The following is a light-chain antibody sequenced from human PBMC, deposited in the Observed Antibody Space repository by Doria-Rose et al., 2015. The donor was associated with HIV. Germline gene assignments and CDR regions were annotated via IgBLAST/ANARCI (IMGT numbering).Light chain of an antibody. CDR2: KAS. CDR3: QQYNSYSPYT. V-gene: IGKV1-5*03. J-gene: IGKJ2*01. Sequence: IRMTQSPSTLSASVGDRVTITCRASQIIDNSLAWYQQKPGKAPNLLIYKASSLESGVPSRFSGSGSGREFTLTISSLQPDDFATYYCQQYNSYSPYTFGQGTKLEIK. CDR1: QIIDNS.